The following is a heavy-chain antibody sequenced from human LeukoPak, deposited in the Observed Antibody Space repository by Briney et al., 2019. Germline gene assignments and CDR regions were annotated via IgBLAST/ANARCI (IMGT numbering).Heavy chain of an antibody. CDR3: ARRPRYYGSGSYSGISGY. CDR2: INPNSGGT. Sequence: ASVKVSCKASGYTFTGYYMHWVRQAPGQGLEWMGWINPNSGGTNYAQKFQGRVTMTRDTSISTAYMELSRLRSDDTAVYYCARRPRYYGSGSYSGISGYWGQGTLVTVSS. V-gene: IGHV1-2*02. CDR1: GYTFTGYY. D-gene: IGHD3-10*01. J-gene: IGHJ4*02.